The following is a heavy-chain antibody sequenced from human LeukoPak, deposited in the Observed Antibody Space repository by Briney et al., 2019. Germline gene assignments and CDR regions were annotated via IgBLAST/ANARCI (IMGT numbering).Heavy chain of an antibody. CDR1: GGSISSSSYY. CDR2: IYTSGST. D-gene: IGHD3-22*01. V-gene: IGHV4-61*02. CDR3: ARDVSYYYDSSGYYWFDP. Sequence: SSETLSLTCTVSGGSISSSSYYWSWIRQPAGKGLEWIGRIYTSGSTNYNPSLKSRVTMSVDTSKNQFSLKLSSVTAADTAVYYCARDVSYYYDSSGYYWFDPWGQGTLVTVSS. J-gene: IGHJ5*02.